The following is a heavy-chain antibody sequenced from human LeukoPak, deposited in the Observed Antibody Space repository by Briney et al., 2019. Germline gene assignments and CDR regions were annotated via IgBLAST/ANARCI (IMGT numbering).Heavy chain of an antibody. CDR3: AKAQGAAAKYYYYMDV. CDR1: GFTFSSYA. Sequence: GGSLRLSCAASGFTFSSYAMSWVRQAPGKGLEWVSAISGSGGSTYYADSVKGRFTISRDNSKNTLYLQMNSLRAEDTAVYYCAKAQGAAAKYYYYMDVWGKGTTVTVSS. CDR2: ISGSGGST. J-gene: IGHJ6*03. V-gene: IGHV3-23*01. D-gene: IGHD6-13*01.